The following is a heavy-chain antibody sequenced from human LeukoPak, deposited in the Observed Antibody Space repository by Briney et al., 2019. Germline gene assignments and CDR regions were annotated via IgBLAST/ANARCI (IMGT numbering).Heavy chain of an antibody. CDR1: GGSISSQY. Sequence: SETLSLTCTVSGGSISSQYWSWIRQSPGEGLEWIGRIDASGKTNYNPSLKSRVTISIDKSKGQFSLKVNSVSAADTAVYYCARGVGSSSSNWFDPWGQGALVTVSS. CDR3: ARGVGSSSSNWFDP. V-gene: IGHV4-4*07. J-gene: IGHJ5*02. CDR2: IDASGKT. D-gene: IGHD6-13*01.